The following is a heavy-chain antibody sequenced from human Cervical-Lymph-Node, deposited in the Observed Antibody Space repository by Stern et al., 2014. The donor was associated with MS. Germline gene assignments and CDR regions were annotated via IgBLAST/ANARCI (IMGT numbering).Heavy chain of an antibody. CDR3: ARADYGDFDS. J-gene: IGHJ5*01. D-gene: IGHD4-17*01. CDR2: MNPNTGNT. V-gene: IGHV1-8*01. Sequence: MQLVQSGAEVKKPGASVKVSCKTSGYTFTNYDINWVRQATGQGLEWMGWMNPNTGNTCYAQKFQGRVTMTRDTSISTAYMDLSSLRSDDTAVYYCARADYGDFDSWGQGTLVTVSS. CDR1: GYTFTNYD.